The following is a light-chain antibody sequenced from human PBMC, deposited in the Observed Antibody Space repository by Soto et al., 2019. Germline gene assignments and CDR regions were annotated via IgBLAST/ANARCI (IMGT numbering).Light chain of an antibody. CDR3: QQRNVWPPIT. CDR2: DST. Sequence: FLTQSPATLSLSRGERATLSCRASQSIHTSLAWYQQKSGKPPRLVIYDSTLRANGVPDRFGGSRSGTEFTLTINSLEPEDFAVYYCQQRNVWPPITFGQGTRLEIK. J-gene: IGKJ5*01. CDR1: QSIHTS. V-gene: IGKV3-11*01.